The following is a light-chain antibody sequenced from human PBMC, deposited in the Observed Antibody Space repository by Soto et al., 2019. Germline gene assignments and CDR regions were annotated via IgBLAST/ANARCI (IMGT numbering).Light chain of an antibody. CDR2: GSS. Sequence: DIQMTQSPSSLSVSVGDRVTITCRASQNIAGYLNWYQQKPGKAPELLIYGSSTLQSGVTSSFSGSGSGTDFTLTISSLQPEDFATYYCQQTYITPYTFGQGTNLEIK. V-gene: IGKV1-39*01. CDR1: QNIAGY. J-gene: IGKJ2*01. CDR3: QQTYITPYT.